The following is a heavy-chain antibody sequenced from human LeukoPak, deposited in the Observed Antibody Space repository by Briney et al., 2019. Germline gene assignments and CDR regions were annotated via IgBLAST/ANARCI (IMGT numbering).Heavy chain of an antibody. V-gene: IGHV3-30*02. D-gene: IGHD4-17*01. CDR3: AKDLLRLRRSNFDY. Sequence: PGGSLRLSCAASGFAFSSYGMHWVRQAPGQGLEWVAFIRYDGSNIYYADSVKGRFTISRDNSKNTLYLQMNSLRAEDAAVYYCAKDLLRLRRSNFDYWGQGTLVTVSS. J-gene: IGHJ4*02. CDR1: GFAFSSYG. CDR2: IRYDGSNI.